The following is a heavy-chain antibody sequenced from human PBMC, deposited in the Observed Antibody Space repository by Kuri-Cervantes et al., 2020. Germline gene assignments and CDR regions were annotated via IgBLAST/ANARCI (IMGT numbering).Heavy chain of an antibody. V-gene: IGHV3-48*01. CDR1: GFTFSSYS. CDR3: ATNIAVTGTKNY. CDR2: ISGSSSTL. Sequence: GGSLRLSCAASGFTFSSYSMNWVRQAPGKGLEWVSYISGSSSTLYYADSVKGRFTISRDNANNLLYLQMNSLRAEDTAIYYCATNIAVTGTKNYWGQGTLVTVSS. J-gene: IGHJ4*02. D-gene: IGHD6-19*01.